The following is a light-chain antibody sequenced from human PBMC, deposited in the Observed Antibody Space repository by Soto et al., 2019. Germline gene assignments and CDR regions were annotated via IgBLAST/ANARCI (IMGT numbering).Light chain of an antibody. CDR2: KVS. V-gene: IGKV2-30*02. Sequence: DVVMTQSPLSLTVTLGQPASISCTSSQRLVHSDGNTYLNWFQQRPGQSPRRLIYKVSNRDSGVPDRFSGSGSGTEFTLKISRVEADDVGVYYCMQGAHWPPTFGLGTKVEI. J-gene: IGKJ1*01. CDR1: QRLVHSDGNTY. CDR3: MQGAHWPPT.